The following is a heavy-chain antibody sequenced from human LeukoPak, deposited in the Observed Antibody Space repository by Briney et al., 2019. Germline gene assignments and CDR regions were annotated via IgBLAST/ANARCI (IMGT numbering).Heavy chain of an antibody. D-gene: IGHD3-10*01. Sequence: SETLSLTCTVSGGSISSYYWSWIRQPPGKGLEWIGYIYYSGSTNYNPSLKSRVTISVDTSKNQFSLKLSSVAAADTAVYYCASLDPELYAFDIWGQGTMVTVSS. CDR2: IYYSGST. V-gene: IGHV4-59*01. CDR1: GGSISSYY. CDR3: ASLDPELYAFDI. J-gene: IGHJ3*02.